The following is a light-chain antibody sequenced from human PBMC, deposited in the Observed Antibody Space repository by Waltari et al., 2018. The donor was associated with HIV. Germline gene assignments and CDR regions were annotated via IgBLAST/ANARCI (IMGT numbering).Light chain of an antibody. V-gene: IGKV3-20*01. CDR3: QQYGSSPLT. CDR1: QSVSSSY. J-gene: IGKJ4*01. Sequence: EIVLTQSPGTLSLSPGERVTLSCRASQSVSSSYLAWYQQKPGQAPRLLMYGASSRATGIPDRFSGSGSGTDFTLTIIRLEPEDFAVYYCQQYGSSPLTFGGGTKVEI. CDR2: GAS.